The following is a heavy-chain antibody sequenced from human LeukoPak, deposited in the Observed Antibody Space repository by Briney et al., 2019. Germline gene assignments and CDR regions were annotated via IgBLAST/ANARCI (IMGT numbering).Heavy chain of an antibody. V-gene: IGHV4-34*01. CDR1: GGSFSGYY. J-gene: IGHJ4*02. Sequence: SETLSLTCAVYGGSFSGYYWSWIRQPPGKGLEWIGEINHSGSTNYNPSLKSRVTISVDTSKNQFSLKLSSVTAADTAVYYCARDDYDFWSGYYCPNFDYWGQGTLVTVSS. CDR2: INHSGST. D-gene: IGHD3-3*01. CDR3: ARDDYDFWSGYYCPNFDY.